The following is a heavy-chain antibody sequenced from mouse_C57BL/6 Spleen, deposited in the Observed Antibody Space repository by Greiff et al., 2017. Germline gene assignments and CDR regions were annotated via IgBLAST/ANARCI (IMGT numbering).Heavy chain of an antibody. Sequence: QVTLKVCGAELVRPGASVKLSCKASGYTFTDYYINWVKQRPGQGLEWIARIYPGSGNTYYNEKFKGKATLTAEKSSSTAYMQLSSLTSEDSAVYFCARGYYYGSSYDAMDYWGQGTSVTVSS. CDR2: IYPGSGNT. J-gene: IGHJ4*01. D-gene: IGHD1-1*01. CDR1: GYTFTDYY. V-gene: IGHV1-76*01. CDR3: ARGYYYGSSYDAMDY.